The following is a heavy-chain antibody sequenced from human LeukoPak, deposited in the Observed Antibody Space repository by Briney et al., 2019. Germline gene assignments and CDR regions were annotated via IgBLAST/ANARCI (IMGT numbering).Heavy chain of an antibody. V-gene: IGHV4-34*01. J-gene: IGHJ4*02. Sequence: ASETVSLTCAVYGGSFSGYYWSWIRQPPGKGLEWIGEINHSGSTNYNPSLKSRVTISVDTSKNQFSLKLSSVTAADTAIYYCARGWRSFDYWGQGTPVTVSS. CDR1: GGSFSGYY. CDR2: INHSGST. CDR3: ARGWRSFDY.